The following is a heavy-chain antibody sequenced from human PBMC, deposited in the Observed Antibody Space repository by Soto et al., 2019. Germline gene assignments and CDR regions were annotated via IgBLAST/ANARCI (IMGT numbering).Heavy chain of an antibody. CDR3: ARDQGITTFGVYSMYYYGMDV. D-gene: IGHD3-3*01. V-gene: IGHV1-18*01. CDR2: ISTDNGNT. J-gene: IGHJ6*02. Sequence: QVQLVQSGAEVKKPGASVKVSCKASGYTFTNSGISWVRQAPAQGLEWMGWISTDNGNTNYAQHLQGRVSMTTDTSTSTAYMDLRSLRSDYTAVYYCARDQGITTFGVYSMYYYGMDVWSQGTTVTVSS. CDR1: GYTFTNSG.